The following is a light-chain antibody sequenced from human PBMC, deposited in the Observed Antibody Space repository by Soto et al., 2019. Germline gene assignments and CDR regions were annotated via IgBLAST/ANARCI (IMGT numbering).Light chain of an antibody. V-gene: IGKV1-5*01. CDR1: QSVSGW. CDR3: QQYNTFPIT. CDR2: YAS. Sequence: DVQMTQSPSTLSASLGDTVTVTCRASQSVSGWLAWYQQKPGKAPKLLIFYASTLQSGVPSRFSGSGSGTEFTLTISSLQPDDFATYYCQQYNTFPITFGQGTRLEIK. J-gene: IGKJ5*01.